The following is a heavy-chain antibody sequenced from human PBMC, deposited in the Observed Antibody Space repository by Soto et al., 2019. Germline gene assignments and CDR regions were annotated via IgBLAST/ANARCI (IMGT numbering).Heavy chain of an antibody. D-gene: IGHD3-22*01. CDR3: AREDSIIIPAVSDF. V-gene: IGHV3-21*01. CDR1: GFAFNNYG. CDR2: ISKSDYT. Sequence: GGSLRLSCTVSGFAFNNYGINWVRQAPGKGLEWVSSISKSDYTYYSDSVKGRFAISRDNAKSSVSLQMNTLRVEDTAVYYCAREDSIIIPAVSDFWGQGPLVPVSS. J-gene: IGHJ4*02.